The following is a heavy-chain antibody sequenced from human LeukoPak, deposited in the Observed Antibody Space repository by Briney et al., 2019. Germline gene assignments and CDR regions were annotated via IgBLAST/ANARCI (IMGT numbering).Heavy chain of an antibody. CDR3: ARERCSSTSCYPYYWYFDL. V-gene: IGHV3-21*01. D-gene: IGHD2-2*01. CDR1: GFTFSSYA. Sequence: GGSLRLSCAASGFTFSSYAMSWVRQAPGKGLEWVSSISSSSTYIYYADSLKGRFTISRDNAKNSLYLQMNSLRAEDTAVYYCARERCSSTSCYPYYWYFDLWGRGTLVTVSS. J-gene: IGHJ2*01. CDR2: ISSSSTYI.